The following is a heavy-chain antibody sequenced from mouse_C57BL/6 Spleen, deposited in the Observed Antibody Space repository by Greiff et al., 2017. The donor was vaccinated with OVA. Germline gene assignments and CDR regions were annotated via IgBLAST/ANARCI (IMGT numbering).Heavy chain of an antibody. CDR3: ARGTTVVFDY. CDR1: GYTFTSYC. D-gene: IGHD1-1*01. CDR2: IHPNSGST. V-gene: IGHV1-64*01. Sequence: QVQLQQSGAELVKPGASVKLSCKASGYTFTSYCMHWVKQRPGQGLEWIGMIHPNSGSTNYNEKFKSKATLTVDKSSSTAYMQLSSLTSEDSAVYYCARGTTVVFDYWGQGTTLTVSS. J-gene: IGHJ2*01.